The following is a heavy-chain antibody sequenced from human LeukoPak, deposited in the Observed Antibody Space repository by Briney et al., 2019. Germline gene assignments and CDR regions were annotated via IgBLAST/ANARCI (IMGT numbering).Heavy chain of an antibody. CDR1: GGSFSGYY. V-gene: IGHV4-34*01. Sequence: PSETLSLTCAVYGGSFSGYYWSWIRQPPGKGLEWIGEINHSGSTNYNPSLKSRVTISVDTSKNQFSLKLSSVTAADMAVYYCARGRTRKYYYDSSGYPSAFDIWGQGTMVTVTS. J-gene: IGHJ3*02. CDR2: INHSGST. D-gene: IGHD3-22*01. CDR3: ARGRTRKYYYDSSGYPSAFDI.